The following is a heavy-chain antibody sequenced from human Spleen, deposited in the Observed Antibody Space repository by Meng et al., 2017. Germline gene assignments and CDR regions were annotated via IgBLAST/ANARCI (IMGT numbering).Heavy chain of an antibody. CDR1: GFTFSSYN. V-gene: IGHV3-74*03. CDR3: ARDADWVIFDH. D-gene: IGHD3-9*01. J-gene: IGHJ4*02. Sequence: GGSLRLSCAASGFTFSSYNMHWVRQTPGEGLVWVSRINTDASITTYADSVKGRFTISRDDVKNTVYLQMNSLRAEDTAVYYCARDADWVIFDHWGQGALVTVSS. CDR2: INTDASIT.